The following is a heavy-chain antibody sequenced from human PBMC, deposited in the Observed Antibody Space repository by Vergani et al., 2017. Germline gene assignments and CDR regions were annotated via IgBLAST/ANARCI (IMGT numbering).Heavy chain of an antibody. J-gene: IGHJ5*02. CDR3: ARESAYCGGDCYSRGWFDP. Sequence: VQSGDEVKKPGASVKVSCKTSGYSFINYGISWVRQAPGQGLEWVGWINPNSGGTNYAQKFQGRVTMTRETSISTAYMELSRLRSDDPAVYCCARESAYCGGDCYSRGWFDPWGQGTLVTVSS. V-gene: IGHV1-2*02. D-gene: IGHD2-21*01. CDR1: GYSFINYG. CDR2: INPNSGGT.